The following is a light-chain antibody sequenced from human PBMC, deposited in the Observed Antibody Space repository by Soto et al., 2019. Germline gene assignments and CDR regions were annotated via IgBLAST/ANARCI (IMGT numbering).Light chain of an antibody. V-gene: IGKV3D-20*02. CDR2: RTS. J-gene: IGKJ5*01. CDR3: QQRSNWPIT. Sequence: ENVLTQSPGTLSLSPGERGTLSCRASEALTGGHLALYQQKPGQPPRLLISRTSSSATGIPDRFIGSGSGTDFTLIITSLEPEDFAVYYCQQRSNWPITFGQGTRLEI. CDR1: EALTGGH.